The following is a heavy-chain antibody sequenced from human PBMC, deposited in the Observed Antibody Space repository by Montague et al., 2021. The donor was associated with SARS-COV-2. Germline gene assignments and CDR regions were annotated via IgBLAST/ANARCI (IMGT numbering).Heavy chain of an antibody. CDR2: INHSGSS. Sequence: SETLSLTCAVYGGSFTGYYWTWIRQPPGRGLEWIGEINHSGSSNYNPSLESRVTMSVDTSKNQFSLRLNSVSAADTAVYYCARCRVTIFGVLIMLPAAGAFDVWGQGAMVTVSS. CDR3: ARCRVTIFGVLIMLPAAGAFDV. J-gene: IGHJ3*01. D-gene: IGHD3-3*01. V-gene: IGHV4-34*01. CDR1: GGSFTGYY.